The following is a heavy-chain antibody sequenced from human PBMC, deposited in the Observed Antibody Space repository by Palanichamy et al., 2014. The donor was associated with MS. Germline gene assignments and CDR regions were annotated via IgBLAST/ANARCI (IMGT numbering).Heavy chain of an antibody. Sequence: EVQLVEVWGRAWSSLGGPVRLSCAASGFTFNTYSMNWVRQAPGKGLEWVSSISTSSSYIYYADSVKGRFIISRDNAKNSLYLQMNSLRAEDTAVYYCAREGRDDYNLRAFDIWGQGTMVTVSS. J-gene: IGHJ3*02. CDR1: GFTFNTYS. CDR2: ISTSSSYI. D-gene: IGHD5-24*01. CDR3: AREGRDDYNLRAFDI. V-gene: IGHV3-21*01.